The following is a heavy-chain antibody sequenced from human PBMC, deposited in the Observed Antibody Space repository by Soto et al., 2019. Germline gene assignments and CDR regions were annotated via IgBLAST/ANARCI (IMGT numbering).Heavy chain of an antibody. Sequence: EVQLLESGGGLVEPGRSLRLSCLASGFSFDDYAMHWVRQRPGKGLEWVSGMTWNGGSIGYADAVKGRFTISRVNGKNSLYLQMNSLTTEDKALYYCTKVGQGVLLATTAEIGDGFDVWGQGTMVTVSS. CDR1: GFSFDDYA. D-gene: IGHD1-1*01. CDR3: TKVGQGVLLATTAEIGDGFDV. J-gene: IGHJ3*01. CDR2: MTWNGGSI. V-gene: IGHV3-9*01.